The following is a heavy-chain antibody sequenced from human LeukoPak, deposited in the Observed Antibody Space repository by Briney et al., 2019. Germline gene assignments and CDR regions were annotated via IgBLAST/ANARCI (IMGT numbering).Heavy chain of an antibody. CDR3: SRSLNF. J-gene: IGHJ4*02. Sequence: PGGSLRLSCATSGFTFSRSWMDWVRQAPGKGLEWVANIKEDGSETHYVDSAKGRFTISRDNAKNSLFLQVDNLRVEDTAIYYCSRSLNFWGRGTLVTVSP. CDR1: GFTFSRSW. CDR2: IKEDGSET. V-gene: IGHV3-7*01.